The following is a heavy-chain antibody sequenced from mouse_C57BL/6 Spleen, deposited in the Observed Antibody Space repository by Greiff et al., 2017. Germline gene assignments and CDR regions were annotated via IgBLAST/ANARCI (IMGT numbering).Heavy chain of an antibody. CDR2: ISSGGSYT. J-gene: IGHJ1*03. CDR1: GFTFSSYG. Sequence: EVKLLESGGDLVKPGGSLKLSCAASGFTFSSYGMTWVRQTPDKRLEWVATISSGGSYTYYPDSVKGRFTISRDNAKNTLYLQMSSLKSEDTAMYYCARQIGNWYFDVWGTGTTVTVSS. D-gene: IGHD1-1*02. CDR3: ARQIGNWYFDV. V-gene: IGHV5-6*01.